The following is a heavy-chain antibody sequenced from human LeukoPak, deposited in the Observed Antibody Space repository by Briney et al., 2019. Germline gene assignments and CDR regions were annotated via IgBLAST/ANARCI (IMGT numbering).Heavy chain of an antibody. D-gene: IGHD1-14*01. CDR3: AGCVDTGGPDFEY. Sequence: SETLSLTCTVSGGSISSYYWSWIRQPPGKGLEWIGYIYYTGGTNYSPSLKSRVTISADTSKNQFSLTLNSVTSADTAVYYCAGCVDTGGPDFEYWGQGPLVTAS. V-gene: IGHV4-59*01. CDR2: IYYTGGT. J-gene: IGHJ4*02. CDR1: GGSISSYY.